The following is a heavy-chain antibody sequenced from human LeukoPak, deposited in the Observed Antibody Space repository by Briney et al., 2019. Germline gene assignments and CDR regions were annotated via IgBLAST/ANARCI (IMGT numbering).Heavy chain of an antibody. CDR2: ISAYNGNT. D-gene: IGHD3-22*01. J-gene: IGHJ4*02. V-gene: IGHV1-18*01. CDR3: ARDRIYDSSGYYTY. CDR1: GGTFSSYA. Sequence: AAVKVSCKASGGTFSSYAISWVRHAPGQGLEWMGWISAYNGNTNYAQKLQGRVTMTTDTSTSTAYMELRSLRSDDTAVYYCARDRIYDSSGYYTYWGQGTLVTVSS.